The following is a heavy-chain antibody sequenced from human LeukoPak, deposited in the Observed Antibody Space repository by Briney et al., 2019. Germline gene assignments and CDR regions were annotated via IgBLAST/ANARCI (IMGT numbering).Heavy chain of an antibody. Sequence: PSETLSLTCTVSGGSISSYYWGWIRQPPGKGLEWIGHIYYSGSTNYNPSLKSRVAISIDTSKNHFSLKLTSVTAADTAVYYCARDSGSGTYYWGQGTLVTVSS. CDR3: ARDSGSGTYY. D-gene: IGHD3-10*01. J-gene: IGHJ4*02. CDR2: IYYSGST. CDR1: GGSISSYY. V-gene: IGHV4-59*01.